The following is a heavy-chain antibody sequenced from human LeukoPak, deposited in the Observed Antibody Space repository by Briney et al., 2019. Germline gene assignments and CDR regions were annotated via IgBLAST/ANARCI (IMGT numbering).Heavy chain of an antibody. V-gene: IGHV4-59*08. Sequence: SETLSLTCTVSGGSISSYYWSWIRQPPGKGLEWIGYIYYSGSTNYNPSLKSRVTISVDTSKNQFSLKLSSVTAADTAVYYCVRHVRQRGYSGYLVAATYFDYWGQGTLVTVSS. CDR2: IYYSGST. D-gene: IGHD5-12*01. CDR1: GGSISSYY. J-gene: IGHJ4*02. CDR3: VRHVRQRGYSGYLVAATYFDY.